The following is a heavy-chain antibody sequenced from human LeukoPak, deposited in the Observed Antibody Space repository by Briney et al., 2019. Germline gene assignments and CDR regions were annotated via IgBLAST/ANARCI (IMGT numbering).Heavy chain of an antibody. CDR2: FDPEDGET. D-gene: IGHD1-26*01. V-gene: IGHV1-24*01. Sequence: ASVKVSCKVSGCTLTELSMHWVRQAPGKGLEWMGGFDPEDGETIYAQKFQGRVTMTEDTSTDTAYMELSSLRSEDTAVYYCATVSGSYYWFDPWGQGTLVTVSS. CDR1: GCTLTELS. J-gene: IGHJ5*02. CDR3: ATVSGSYYWFDP.